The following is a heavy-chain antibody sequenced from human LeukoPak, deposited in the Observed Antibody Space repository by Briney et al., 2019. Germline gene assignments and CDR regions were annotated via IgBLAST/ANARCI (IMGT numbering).Heavy chain of an antibody. CDR2: ISAYNGNT. CDR1: GYTFISYG. CDR3: ARTVGNYYYYGMDV. V-gene: IGHV1-18*01. J-gene: IGHJ6*02. D-gene: IGHD3-16*01. Sequence: ASVKVSCKASGYTFISYGISWVRQAPGQGLEWMGWISAYNGNTNYALKFQGRVTMTTDTSTRTAYVELRSLRSDDTAVYYCARTVGNYYYYGMDVWGQGTTVTVSS.